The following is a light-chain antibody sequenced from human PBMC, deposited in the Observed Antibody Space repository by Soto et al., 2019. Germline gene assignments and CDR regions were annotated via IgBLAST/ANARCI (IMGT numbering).Light chain of an antibody. V-gene: IGKV3-15*01. CDR3: QYYNNWPPSWT. CDR1: QSASST. CDR2: GAS. Sequence: EIVMTQSPATLSVSPGERATLSCRASQSASSTVAWYQQKPGQAPRLLIFGASNRATRIPTRFSGTESGTEFTLTISSLQSEDFAVYYCQYYNNWPPSWTFGQGTKVDIK. J-gene: IGKJ1*01.